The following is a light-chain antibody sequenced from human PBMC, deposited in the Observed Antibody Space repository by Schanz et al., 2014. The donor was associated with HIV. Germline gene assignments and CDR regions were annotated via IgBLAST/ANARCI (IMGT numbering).Light chain of an antibody. J-gene: IGLJ1*01. CDR1: TSDIGNHDF. CDR3: SSSAGSDNLV. CDR2: EVT. Sequence: QSALTQPPSASGSPGQSVTISCTGTTSDIGNHDFVSWYQQHPGRAPRLLIYEVTKRPSGVPGRFSGSKSGNTASLTVSGLQVDDEADYYCSSSAGSDNLVFGGGTKVTVL. V-gene: IGLV2-8*01.